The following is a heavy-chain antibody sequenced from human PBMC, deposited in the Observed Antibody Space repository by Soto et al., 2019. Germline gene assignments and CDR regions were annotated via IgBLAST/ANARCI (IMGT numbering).Heavy chain of an antibody. V-gene: IGHV4-34*01. J-gene: IGHJ5*02. CDR3: ARGLGGRYCSSTSCGNWFDP. Sequence: SETLSLTCAVYGGSFSGYYLSWIRQPPGKGLEWIGEINHSGSTNYNPSLKSRVTISVDTSKNQFSLKLSSVTAADTAVYYCARGLGGRYCSSTSCGNWFDPWGQGTLVTVSS. CDR1: GGSFSGYY. D-gene: IGHD2-2*01. CDR2: INHSGST.